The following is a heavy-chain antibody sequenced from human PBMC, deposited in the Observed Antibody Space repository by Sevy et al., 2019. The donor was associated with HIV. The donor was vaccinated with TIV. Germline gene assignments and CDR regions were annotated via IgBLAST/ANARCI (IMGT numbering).Heavy chain of an antibody. D-gene: IGHD2-8*01. CDR3: AGAGCTKPHDY. V-gene: IGHV3-23*01. CDR2: LSFGWGEI. J-gene: IGHJ4*02. Sequence: GGSLRLSCAASGFTFSKYSMSWVRQPPGKGLEWVSTLSFGWGEINYADSVKGRFTISRDNAKSSVYLQMNNLRPEDNAVYYCAGAGCTKPHDYWGQGTLVTVSS. CDR1: GFTFSKYS.